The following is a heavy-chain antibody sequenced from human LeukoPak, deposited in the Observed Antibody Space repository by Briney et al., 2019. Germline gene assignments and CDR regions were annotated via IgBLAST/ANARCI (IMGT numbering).Heavy chain of an antibody. CDR2: INPSGGST. J-gene: IGHJ4*02. CDR3: ARAVVVGVFDY. Sequence: ASVKVSCKASGYTFTSYYMHWVRQAPGQGLEWMGIINPSGGSTSYAQKFQGRVTMTRDTSTSTVYMELSSLRSEDTAVHYCARAVVVGVFDYWGQGTLVTVSS. V-gene: IGHV1-46*01. CDR1: GYTFTSYY. D-gene: IGHD3-22*01.